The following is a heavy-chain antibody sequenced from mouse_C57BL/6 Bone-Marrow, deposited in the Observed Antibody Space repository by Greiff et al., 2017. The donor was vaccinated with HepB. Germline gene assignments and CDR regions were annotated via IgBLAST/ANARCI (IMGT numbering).Heavy chain of an antibody. CDR1: GFTFSDYG. J-gene: IGHJ2*01. CDR3: ARGDYDGGYFDY. Sequence: EVMLVESGGGLVKPGGSLKLSCAASGFTFSDYGMHWVRQAPEKGLEWVAYISSGSSTIYYADTVKGRFTISRDNAKNTLFLQMTSLRAEDTAMYYCARGDYDGGYFDYWGQGATLTFSS. V-gene: IGHV5-17*01. CDR2: ISSGSSTI. D-gene: IGHD2-4*01.